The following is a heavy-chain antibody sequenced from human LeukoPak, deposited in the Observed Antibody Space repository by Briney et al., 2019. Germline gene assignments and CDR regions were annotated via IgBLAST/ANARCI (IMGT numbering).Heavy chain of an antibody. CDR2: IIPIFGTA. CDR1: GGTFSSYA. Sequence: ASVKVSCKASGGTFSSYAISWVRQAPGQGLEWMGGIIPIFGTANYAQKFQGRVTITADESTSTAYMELSSLRSEDTAVYYCAREYYYDASTYYPLDHWGQGTLVTVSS. CDR3: AREYYYDASTYYPLDH. D-gene: IGHD3-22*01. J-gene: IGHJ4*02. V-gene: IGHV1-69*13.